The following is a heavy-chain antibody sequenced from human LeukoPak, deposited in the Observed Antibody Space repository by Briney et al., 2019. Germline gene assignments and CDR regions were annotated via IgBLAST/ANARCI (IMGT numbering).Heavy chain of an antibody. V-gene: IGHV3-21*01. D-gene: IGHD4-17*01. CDR3: ARGYGDGDTPRDY. CDR1: GFAFSSYA. J-gene: IGHJ4*01. Sequence: PGESLRLSRAASGFAFSSYAMNWVRQAPGKGLEWVSSISTGSGYIYYADSLKGRFTISRDNAKSSLYLQMDSLSADDTGVYYCARGYGDGDTPRDYWGHGTLVTVSS. CDR2: ISTGSGYI.